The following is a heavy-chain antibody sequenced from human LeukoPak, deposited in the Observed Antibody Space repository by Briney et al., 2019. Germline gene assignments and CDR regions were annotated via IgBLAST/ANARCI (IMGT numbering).Heavy chain of an antibody. CDR2: IYHTGSI. CDR1: GYSIGSGYY. V-gene: IGHV4-38-2*02. Sequence: KASETLSLTCTVSGYSIGSGYYWGWIRQPPGKGLEWIGSIYHTGSIYYNPSLKSRVTISVDTSKNQFSLKLSSATAADTAVYYCARVIGAAGTMGSDYWGQGTLVTVSS. CDR3: ARVIGAAGTMGSDY. J-gene: IGHJ4*02. D-gene: IGHD6-13*01.